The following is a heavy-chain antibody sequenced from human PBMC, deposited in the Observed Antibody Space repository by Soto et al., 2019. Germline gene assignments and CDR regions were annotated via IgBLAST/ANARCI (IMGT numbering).Heavy chain of an antibody. CDR3: ARDFYGNYGSGSYPY. CDR1: GGTFSSYA. D-gene: IGHD3-10*01. J-gene: IGHJ4*02. Sequence: QVQLGQSGGEVKEAGSSGKVSCKASGGTFSSYAISWGRQAPGQGLEWMGGIIPMFGTANYAQKFPGRVTITADESTSTAYMELSSLRSEDTAVYYCARDFYGNYGSGSYPYWGQGTLVTVSS. CDR2: IIPMFGTA. V-gene: IGHV1-69*01.